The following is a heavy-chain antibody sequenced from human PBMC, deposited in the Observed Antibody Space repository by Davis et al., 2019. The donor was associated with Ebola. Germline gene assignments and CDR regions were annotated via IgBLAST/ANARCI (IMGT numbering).Heavy chain of an antibody. V-gene: IGHV3-66*01. D-gene: IGHD4-17*01. CDR1: GFTVRNYH. CDR3: AREVGFTLRGLEYYFNS. J-gene: IGHJ4*02. Sequence: GESLKLPCAASGFTVRNYHISWVRQAPGKGPEWVSVLYRGGPTHYAASVQGRFTISRDVSKNTLSLQMNSLRVEDTAVYYCAREVGFTLRGLEYYFNSWGQGTLVTVSS. CDR2: LYRGGPT.